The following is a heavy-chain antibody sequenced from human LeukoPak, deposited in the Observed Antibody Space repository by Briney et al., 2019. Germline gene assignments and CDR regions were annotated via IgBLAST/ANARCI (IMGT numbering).Heavy chain of an antibody. Sequence: PGESLKISCKGSGYSFTNYWIGWVRQMPGKGLEWRGIIYPADSNTRYSPSFQGQVTISADKSISTAYLQWSSLTASGAAMYYCASSYSSGWFFDYWGQGTLVSVSS. J-gene: IGHJ4*02. CDR2: IYPADSNT. D-gene: IGHD6-19*01. CDR3: ASSYSSGWFFDY. CDR1: GYSFTNYW. V-gene: IGHV5-51*01.